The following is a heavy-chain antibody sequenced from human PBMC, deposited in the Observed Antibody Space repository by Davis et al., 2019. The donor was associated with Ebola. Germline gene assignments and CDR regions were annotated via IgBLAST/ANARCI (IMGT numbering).Heavy chain of an antibody. J-gene: IGHJ4*02. CDR1: GFTLSRYE. Sequence: PGGSLRLSCVTSGFTLSRYEMNWVRQAPGKGLEWVSFISASGSPIYYADSIKGRFTISRDTARNSVHLQMDSLRAEDTAIYYCARGPLTALDYWGQGTLVTVSS. V-gene: IGHV3-48*03. CDR2: ISASGSPI. CDR3: ARGPLTALDY. D-gene: IGHD3-9*01.